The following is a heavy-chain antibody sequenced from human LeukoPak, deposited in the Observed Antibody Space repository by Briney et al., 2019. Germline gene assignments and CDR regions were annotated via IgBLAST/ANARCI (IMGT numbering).Heavy chain of an antibody. D-gene: IGHD3-10*01. CDR3: ARALWFGGSFDAFDI. V-gene: IGHV4-34*01. J-gene: IGHJ3*02. Sequence: SETLSLTCAVYGGSFSGYYWSWIRQPPGKGLEWIGEINHSGSTNYNPSLKSRVTISVDTSKNQFSLKLSSVTAADTAVFYCARALWFGGSFDAFDIWGQGTMVTVSS. CDR2: INHSGST. CDR1: GGSFSGYY.